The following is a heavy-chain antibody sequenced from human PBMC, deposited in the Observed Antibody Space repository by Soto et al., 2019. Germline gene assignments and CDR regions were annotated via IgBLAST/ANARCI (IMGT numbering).Heavy chain of an antibody. CDR2: ISGSGIST. Sequence: EGQLLESGGGLVQPGGSLRLSCAASGFTFSSYAMTWVRQAPGKGLEWVSSISGSGISTYYADSVKGRFTISRDNSKNTLYLQMNSLRAEDAAVYYCAKSAGSNAYYPNEYWGQGALVTVSS. D-gene: IGHD3-16*01. V-gene: IGHV3-23*01. J-gene: IGHJ4*02. CDR1: GFTFSSYA. CDR3: AKSAGSNAYYPNEY.